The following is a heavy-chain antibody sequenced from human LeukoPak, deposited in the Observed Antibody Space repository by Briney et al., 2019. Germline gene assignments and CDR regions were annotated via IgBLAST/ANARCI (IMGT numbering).Heavy chain of an antibody. Sequence: GASVKVSCKASGYTFTSYYMHWVRQAPGQGLEWMGIINPSGGSTSYAQKFQGRVTMTRDTSTSTVYMELGSLRSEDTAVYYCARDRTPNPDPIVVVPAAMDYWGQGTLVTVSS. CDR3: ARDRTPNPDPIVVVPAAMDY. CDR2: INPSGGST. V-gene: IGHV1-46*01. J-gene: IGHJ4*02. D-gene: IGHD2-2*01. CDR1: GYTFTSYY.